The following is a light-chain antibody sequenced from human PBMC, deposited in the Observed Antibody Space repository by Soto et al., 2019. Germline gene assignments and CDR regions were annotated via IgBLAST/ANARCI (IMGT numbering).Light chain of an antibody. Sequence: DFVMTQSPDSLAVSVGERASINCKSSQSVLYSSTNQNYLSWYQQKVGQPPKLLIYWASTRESGVPDRFSGSGSGTDFTLTISSLQAEDAAVYYCSQYYGPPTFGQGTKVDIK. CDR3: SQYYGPPT. V-gene: IGKV4-1*01. CDR2: WAS. J-gene: IGKJ1*01. CDR1: QSVLYSSTNQNY.